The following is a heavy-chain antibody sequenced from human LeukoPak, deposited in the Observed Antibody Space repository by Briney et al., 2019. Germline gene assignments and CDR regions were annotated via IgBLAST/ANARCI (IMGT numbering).Heavy chain of an antibody. V-gene: IGHV5-51*01. D-gene: IGHD5-18*01. Sequence: GESLKISCKGSGYSFTNYWIGWVRQMPGKGLEWMGIIYPGDSDTRYSPSFQGQVTISADKSISTAYLQWSSLKASDTAMYYCARNFYRYSYGHWTWGQGTLVTVSS. CDR2: IYPGDSDT. CDR1: GYSFTNYW. CDR3: ARNFYRYSYGHWT. J-gene: IGHJ5*02.